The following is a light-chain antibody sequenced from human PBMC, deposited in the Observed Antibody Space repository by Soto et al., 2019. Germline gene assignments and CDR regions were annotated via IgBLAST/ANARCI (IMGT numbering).Light chain of an antibody. Sequence: QSVLTQPRSVSGSPGQSVTISCTGTSSDVGGYNYVSWYQQHPGKAPKLMMDDVSKRPSVVPDRFSGSKCGNRASLNISXXXXXXXXXXYCCSYAGRFVVFGGGTTLT. CDR1: SSDVGGYNY. CDR2: DVS. V-gene: IGLV2-11*01. J-gene: IGLJ2*01. CDR3: CSYAGRFVV.